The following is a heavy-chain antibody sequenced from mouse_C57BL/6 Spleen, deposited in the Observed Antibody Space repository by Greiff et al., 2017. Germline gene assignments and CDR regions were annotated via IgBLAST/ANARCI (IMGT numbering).Heavy chain of an antibody. Sequence: EVQLQQSGPELVKPGASVKISCKASGYTFTDYYMNWVKQSHGKSLEWIGDINPNNGGTSYNQKFKGKATLTVDKSSSTAYMELRSLTSEDSAVYYCARGFSNYYGSSYDFDVWGTGTTVTVSS. CDR1: GYTFTDYY. CDR3: ARGFSNYYGSSYDFDV. D-gene: IGHD1-1*01. V-gene: IGHV1-26*01. CDR2: INPNNGGT. J-gene: IGHJ1*03.